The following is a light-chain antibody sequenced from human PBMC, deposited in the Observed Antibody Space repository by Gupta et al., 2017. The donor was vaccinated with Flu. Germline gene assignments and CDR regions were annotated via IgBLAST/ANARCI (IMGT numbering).Light chain of an antibody. V-gene: IGLV2-14*01. CDR3: SSYTTSSTPYV. J-gene: IGLJ1*01. CDR2: EVS. Sequence: SSDVGGYNYVSWYQQHPGKAPKLMISEVSSRPSGVSNRFSGSKSGNTASLTISGLQAEDEADYYCSSYTTSSTPYVFGTGTKVTVL. CDR1: SSDVGGYNY.